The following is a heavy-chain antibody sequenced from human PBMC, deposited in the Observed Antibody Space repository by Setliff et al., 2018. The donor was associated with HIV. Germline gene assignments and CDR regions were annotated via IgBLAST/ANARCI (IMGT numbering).Heavy chain of an antibody. CDR1: GFTFSSYA. J-gene: IGHJ4*02. Sequence: PGGSLRLSCAASGFTFSSYAMNWVRQAPGKGLKWVSGISGSGGSTYYADSVKGRFTISRDNSKNTLYLQMNSLRAEDTAVYYCVRGLDYGGNAVYWGQGTLVTVSS. CDR2: ISGSGGST. V-gene: IGHV3-23*01. CDR3: VRGLDYGGNAVY. D-gene: IGHD4-17*01.